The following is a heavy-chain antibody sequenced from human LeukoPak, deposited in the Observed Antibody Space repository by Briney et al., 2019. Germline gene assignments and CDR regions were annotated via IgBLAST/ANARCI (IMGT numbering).Heavy chain of an antibody. Sequence: SETLSLTCTVSGASITSSGYYWGWIRQPPGKGLEWIGTIFHSGSTNYNPSLKSRVTMSVDTSKNQFSLNLSSVTAADTAVYYCARGTYHYDSSGSPFDYWGQGTLVTVSS. CDR3: ARGTYHYDSSGSPFDY. D-gene: IGHD3-22*01. V-gene: IGHV4-39*07. CDR1: GASITSSGYY. CDR2: IFHSGST. J-gene: IGHJ4*02.